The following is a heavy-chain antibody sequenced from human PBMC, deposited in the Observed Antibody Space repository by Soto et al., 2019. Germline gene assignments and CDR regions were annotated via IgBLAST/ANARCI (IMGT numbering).Heavy chain of an antibody. CDR3: AKGRGGSGSLTPRVDF. D-gene: IGHD3-10*01. CDR1: GFTFNNYA. Sequence: EVQLLESGRGLVQPGGSLRLSCAASGFTFNNYAMTWVRQAPGKGLDWVAAISGGGDTTSYADSVKGRFTVSRDGSKNTLYLQMSSLRAEDTALYYCAKGRGGSGSLTPRVDFWGQGTLVTVSS. CDR2: ISGGGDTT. J-gene: IGHJ4*02. V-gene: IGHV3-23*01.